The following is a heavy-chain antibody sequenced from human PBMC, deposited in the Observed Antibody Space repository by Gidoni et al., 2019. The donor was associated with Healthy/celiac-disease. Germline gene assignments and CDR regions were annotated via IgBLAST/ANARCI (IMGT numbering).Heavy chain of an antibody. CDR2: INHSGST. CDR3: ARERTTVVTHDAFDI. J-gene: IGHJ3*02. CDR1: GGSFSGYY. D-gene: IGHD4-17*01. V-gene: IGHV4-34*01. Sequence: QVQLQQWGAGLLKPSETLSLTCAVYGGSFSGYYWSWIRQPPGKGLEWIGEINHSGSTNYNPSLKSRVTISVDTSKNQFSLKLSSVTAADTAVYYCARERTTVVTHDAFDIWGQGTMVTVSS.